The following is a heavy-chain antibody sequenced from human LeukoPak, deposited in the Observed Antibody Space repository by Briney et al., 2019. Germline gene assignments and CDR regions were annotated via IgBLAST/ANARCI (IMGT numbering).Heavy chain of an antibody. D-gene: IGHD6-19*01. Sequence: GESLKISCQGSGYTFATYWIAWVRQMPGKGLEWMGIIYPGDSDTRYSPSFQGQVTISADKSLTTAYLQWSSLKPSDTAMYYCARHVVPYSGGLTGFDYWGQGTLVTVSS. V-gene: IGHV5-51*01. J-gene: IGHJ4*02. CDR1: GYTFATYW. CDR2: IYPGDSDT. CDR3: ARHVVPYSGGLTGFDY.